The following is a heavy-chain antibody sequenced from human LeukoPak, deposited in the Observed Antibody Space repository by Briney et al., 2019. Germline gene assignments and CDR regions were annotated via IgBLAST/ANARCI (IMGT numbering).Heavy chain of an antibody. V-gene: IGHV3-7*01. Sequence: PGGSLRLSCAASGFTFSNYWMSWIRQAPGKGLEWVANIQETGSGKYYVDSLRGRFIISRDNAKNSLYLQLNSLRVEDTAVYYCVRDHWSDYWGQGTLVTVSS. D-gene: IGHD2-8*02. CDR1: GFTFSNYW. J-gene: IGHJ4*02. CDR2: IQETGSGK. CDR3: VRDHWSDY.